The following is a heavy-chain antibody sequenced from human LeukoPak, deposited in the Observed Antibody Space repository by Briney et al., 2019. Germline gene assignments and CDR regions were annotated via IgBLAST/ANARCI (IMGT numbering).Heavy chain of an antibody. V-gene: IGHV3-23*01. CDR1: GFTFSNYA. CDR2: TSGSGDRT. CDR3: ARGPLGGWWELHTPLDY. D-gene: IGHD1-26*01. J-gene: IGHJ4*02. Sequence: GGSLRLSCAASGFTFSNYATSWVRQAPGKGLEWVSATSGSGDRTYYADSVKGRFTISRDNSKNTLYLQMNSLRAEDTAVYYCARGPLGGWWELHTPLDYWGQGTLVTVSS.